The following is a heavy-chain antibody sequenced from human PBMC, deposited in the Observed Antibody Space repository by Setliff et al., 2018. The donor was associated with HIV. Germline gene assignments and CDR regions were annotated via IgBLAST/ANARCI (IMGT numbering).Heavy chain of an antibody. CDR3: ARSQPDTIFGVVTFDC. CDR1: GGSMSSSGPGYY. J-gene: IGHJ4*02. D-gene: IGHD3-3*01. V-gene: IGHV4-39*01. Sequence: ASETLSLTCTVSGGSMSSSGPGYYWGWVRQTPGGGLEWIGSVCYRGRTYYNPSLKSRVTISVDTSKNQLSLRLTSMAAADTAMYYCARSQPDTIFGVVTFDCWGQGKMVTVSS. CDR2: VCYRGRT.